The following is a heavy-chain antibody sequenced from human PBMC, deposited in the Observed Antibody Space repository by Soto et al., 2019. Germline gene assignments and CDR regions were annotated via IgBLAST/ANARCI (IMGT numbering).Heavy chain of an antibody. CDR1: GYIFIGNY. J-gene: IGHJ4*02. D-gene: IGHD2-2*01. V-gene: IGHV1-2*02. Sequence: ASVKVSCKASGYIFIGNYVHWVRQAPGQGLEWMALINPTSGDTQYAQKFQGRVTMTWDASISTAYMELSSLRSDDTAIYYCARGYCSSIGCSHYFDYWGQGTLVTVSS. CDR3: ARGYCSSIGCSHYFDY. CDR2: INPTSGDT.